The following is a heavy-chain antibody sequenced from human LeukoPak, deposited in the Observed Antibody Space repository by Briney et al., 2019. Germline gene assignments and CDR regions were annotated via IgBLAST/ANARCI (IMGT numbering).Heavy chain of an antibody. D-gene: IGHD5-18*01. CDR3: AKSRIQLWSIYDS. J-gene: IGHJ4*02. CDR2: IGASGDNT. Sequence: GGSLRLSCAASGFPFSNYAMSWVRQAPGKGLEWVSAIGASGDNTYFADSVKGRFTISRDNSKNTLYLEMNSLRAEDTAVYYCAKSRIQLWSIYDSWGQGTLVTVSS. V-gene: IGHV3-23*01. CDR1: GFPFSNYA.